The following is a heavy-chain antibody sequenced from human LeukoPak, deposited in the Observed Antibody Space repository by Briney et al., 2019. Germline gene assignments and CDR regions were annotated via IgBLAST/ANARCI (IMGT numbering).Heavy chain of an antibody. Sequence: GESLKISCKGSGYSFTSYWIGWVRQMPGKGLEWMGIIYPGDYDTRYSPSFQGQVTISADKSISTAYLQWSSLKASDTAMYYCARLGLRFLEWLLSGEYYFDYWGQGTLVTVSS. J-gene: IGHJ4*02. D-gene: IGHD3-3*01. V-gene: IGHV5-51*01. CDR2: IYPGDYDT. CDR3: ARLGLRFLEWLLSGEYYFDY. CDR1: GYSFTSYW.